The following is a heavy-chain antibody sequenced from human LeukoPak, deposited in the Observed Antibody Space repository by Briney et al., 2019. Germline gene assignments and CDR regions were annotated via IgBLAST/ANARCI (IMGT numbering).Heavy chain of an antibody. CDR1: VGSINSGNW. Sequence: SGTLSLTCAVSVGSINSGNWWSWVRPSPGKGLEWIREIYHNGTPNYNPSLKSRVTISADTFKNHFSLKMTSVTAADTAVYYCATAPILRGEGGEHYKYGMDVWGQGTTVIVSS. J-gene: IGHJ6*02. V-gene: IGHV4-4*02. CDR3: ATAPILRGEGGEHYKYGMDV. CDR2: IYHNGTP. D-gene: IGHD2-2*02.